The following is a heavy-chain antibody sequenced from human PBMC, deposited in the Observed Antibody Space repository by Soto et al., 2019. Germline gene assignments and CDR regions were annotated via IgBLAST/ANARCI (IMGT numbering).Heavy chain of an antibody. Sequence: SQTLSLTCAISGCSVSSKSAAWNCIRQSPSRGPEWLGRTFYRSKWSTDYAVSVKSRITISPDTSKKQFSLQLNSVTPEDTAVYYCTRALSGSYDSWGQGTLVTVSS. CDR3: TRALSGSYDS. CDR1: GCSVSSKSAA. CDR2: TFYRSKWST. D-gene: IGHD1-26*01. V-gene: IGHV6-1*01. J-gene: IGHJ5*01.